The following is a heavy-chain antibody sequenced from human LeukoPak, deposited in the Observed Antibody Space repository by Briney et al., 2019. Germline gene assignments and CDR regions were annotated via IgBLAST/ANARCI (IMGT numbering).Heavy chain of an antibody. CDR3: ARERSYDSSGYYCSYFDY. V-gene: IGHV1-69*04. J-gene: IGHJ4*02. D-gene: IGHD3-22*01. CDR2: IIPILGIA. CDR1: GGTFSSYA. Sequence: SVTLSRKASGGTFSSYAISWVRQAPGQGLEWMGRIIPILGIANYAQKFQGRVTITADKSTSTAYMELSSLRSEDTAVYYCARERSYDSSGYYCSYFDYWGQRTLV.